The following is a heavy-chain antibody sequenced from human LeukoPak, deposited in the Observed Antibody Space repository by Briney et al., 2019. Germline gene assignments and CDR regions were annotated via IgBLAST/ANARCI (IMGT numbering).Heavy chain of an antibody. CDR3: AKDSIAAAENRNYYYGMDV. CDR1: GFTFSSYA. V-gene: IGHV3-23*01. D-gene: IGHD6-13*01. CDR2: ISGSGGST. Sequence: PGGSLRLSCAASGFTFSSYAMSWVRQAPGKGLEWVSAISGSGGSTYYADSVKGRFTISRDNSKNTLYLQMNSLRAEDTAVYYCAKDSIAAAENRNYYYGMDVWGQGTTVTVSS. J-gene: IGHJ6*02.